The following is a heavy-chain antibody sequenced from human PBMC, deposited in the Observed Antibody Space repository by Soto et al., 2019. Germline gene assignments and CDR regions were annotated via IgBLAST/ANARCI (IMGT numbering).Heavy chain of an antibody. J-gene: IGHJ6*03. CDR3: ARVNRGYHSGASYFYYYYMDV. Sequence: GGSLRLSCAASGFTFTDFYMSWIRQAPGKGLEWVSCIGGSDDSIYYADSVEGRFTISRDNAKDSLYLQMNSLRAEDTAVYYCARVNRGYHSGASYFYYYYMDVWGKGTTVTVSS. D-gene: IGHD1-1*01. CDR1: GFTFTDFY. V-gene: IGHV3-11*01. CDR2: IGGSDDSI.